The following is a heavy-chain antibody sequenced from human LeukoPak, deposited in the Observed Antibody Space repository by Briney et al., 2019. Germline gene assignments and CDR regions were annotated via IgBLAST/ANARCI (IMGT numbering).Heavy chain of an antibody. Sequence: GGSLRLSCVVSGFTFSSYWMSWVRQAPGKGLEWVANIKEGGSEQNYADSMKGRFTISRDNADNSLYLQMNSLRVDDTAIYYCARSGGTGYRTSDYWGQGTLVTVSP. CDR1: GFTFSSYW. CDR3: ARSGGTGYRTSDY. V-gene: IGHV3-7*01. J-gene: IGHJ4*02. D-gene: IGHD2-8*02. CDR2: IKEGGSEQ.